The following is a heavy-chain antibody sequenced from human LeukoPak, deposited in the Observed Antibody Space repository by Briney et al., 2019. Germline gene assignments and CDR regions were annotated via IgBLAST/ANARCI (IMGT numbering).Heavy chain of an antibody. CDR1: GFTFSSYW. CDR3: ARDPAGVSPYAFDI. Sequence: GGFLRLSCAASGFTFSSYWMSWVRQAPGKGLEWVANIKQDGSEKYYVDSVKGRFTISRDNAKDSLYLQMNSLRAEDTAVYYCARDPAGVSPYAFDIWGQGTMVTVSS. V-gene: IGHV3-7*01. J-gene: IGHJ3*02. CDR2: IKQDGSEK.